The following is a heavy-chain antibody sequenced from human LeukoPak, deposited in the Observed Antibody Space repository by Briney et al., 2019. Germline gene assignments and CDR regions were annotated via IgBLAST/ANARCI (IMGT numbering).Heavy chain of an antibody. CDR1: GFTFSSYG. D-gene: IGHD3-3*01. CDR3: AKDRVVSLDY. V-gene: IGHV3-30*18. CDR2: ITYDGSNN. Sequence: GGSLSLSCAASGFTFSSYGLHWVRQAPGKGLEWVAVITYDGSNNYYADSVKGRFTTSRDNTKNTLYLQMNSLRAEDTAVYYCAKDRVVSLDYWGQGTLVTLSS. J-gene: IGHJ4*02.